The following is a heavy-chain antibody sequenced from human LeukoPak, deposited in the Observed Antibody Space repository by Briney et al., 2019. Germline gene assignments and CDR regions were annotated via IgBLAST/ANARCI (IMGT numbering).Heavy chain of an antibody. CDR3: ARGGDYFDY. Sequence: SVKVFCKASGGTFSSYAISWVRQAPGQGLEWMGRIIPILGIANYAQKFQGRVTITADKSTSTAYMELSSLRSEDTAVYYCARGGDYFDYWGQGTLVTVSS. J-gene: IGHJ4*02. V-gene: IGHV1-69*04. CDR2: IIPILGIA. CDR1: GGTFSSYA.